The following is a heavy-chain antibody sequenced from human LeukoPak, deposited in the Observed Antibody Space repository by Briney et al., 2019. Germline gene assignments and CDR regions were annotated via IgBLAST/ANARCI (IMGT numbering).Heavy chain of an antibody. V-gene: IGHV3-64*01. D-gene: IGHD2-15*01. Sequence: GGSLRLSCAASGFTFSNYAMHWVRQAPGKGLEYVSAISSNGGSTYYANSVKGRFTISRDNSRNTLYLQMDSLRAEDMAVYYCARTVYCSGGSCYPPDYWGQGTLVTVSS. J-gene: IGHJ4*02. CDR1: GFTFSNYA. CDR2: ISSNGGST. CDR3: ARTVYCSGGSCYPPDY.